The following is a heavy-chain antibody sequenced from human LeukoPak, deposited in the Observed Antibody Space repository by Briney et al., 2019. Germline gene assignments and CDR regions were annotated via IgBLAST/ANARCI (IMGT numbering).Heavy chain of an antibody. D-gene: IGHD3-22*01. CDR1: GGSFSGYY. Sequence: PSETLSLTCAVYGGSFSGYYWSWIRQPPGKGLEWNGEINHSGSTTYNPSLKSRVTISVDTSKNQFSLKLSSVTAADTAVYYCARGPRRRYYYDSSGYYSEYFQHWGQGTLVTVSS. J-gene: IGHJ1*01. V-gene: IGHV4-34*01. CDR3: ARGPRRRYYYDSSGYYSEYFQH. CDR2: INHSGST.